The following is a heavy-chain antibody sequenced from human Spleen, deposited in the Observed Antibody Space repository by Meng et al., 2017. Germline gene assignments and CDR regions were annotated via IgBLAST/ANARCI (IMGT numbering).Heavy chain of an antibody. CDR3: ARGTPGRSYSDY. CDR1: HYTFTGYG. Sequence: QVQVVQSGAEVKRPGASVKVPCKASHYTFTGYGVSWFRQAPGQGLEWMAWLGAHDGDTSHAPRFQGRVTVTRDTHTSTDFMELRSLRFDDTAVYYCARGTPGRSYSDYWGQGTLVTVSS. J-gene: IGHJ4*02. CDR2: LGAHDGDT. V-gene: IGHV1-18*01. D-gene: IGHD3-10*01.